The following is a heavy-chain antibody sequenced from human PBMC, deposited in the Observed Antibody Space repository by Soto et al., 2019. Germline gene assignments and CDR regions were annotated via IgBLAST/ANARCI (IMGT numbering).Heavy chain of an antibody. CDR1: GGSISSGGYS. CDR3: ARENNVLPGGYFDS. V-gene: IGHV4-30-2*01. D-gene: IGHD3-10*01. J-gene: IGHJ4*02. Sequence: QQQLQESGSGLVKPSQTLSLTCAVSGGSISSGGYSWSWIRQPPGKGLEWIGYIYHSGSTYYNPSLKSRVTISVDRSKNQFSLKLSSVTAADTAVYYCARENNVLPGGYFDSWGQGTLVTVSS. CDR2: IYHSGST.